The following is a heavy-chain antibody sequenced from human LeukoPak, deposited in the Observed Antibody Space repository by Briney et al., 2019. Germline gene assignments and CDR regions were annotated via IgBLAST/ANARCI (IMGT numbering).Heavy chain of an antibody. Sequence: GGSLRLSCEASGFTFSSYWMHWVRQAPGKGLEWVANIKEDGSQKKYVDSVKGRFTISRDNAKNSVYLQMTSLRVEDTAVYYCARGVWFGESLGSGADYWGQGTLVTVSS. J-gene: IGHJ4*02. CDR1: GFTFSSYW. D-gene: IGHD3-10*01. V-gene: IGHV3-7*01. CDR2: IKEDGSQK. CDR3: ARGVWFGESLGSGADY.